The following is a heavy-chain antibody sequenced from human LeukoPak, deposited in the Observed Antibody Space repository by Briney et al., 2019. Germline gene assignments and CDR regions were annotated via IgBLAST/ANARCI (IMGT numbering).Heavy chain of an antibody. D-gene: IGHD2-15*01. J-gene: IGHJ4*02. CDR1: GITFSSYA. Sequence: GGSLRLSCAASGITFSSYAMDWVRQAPGRGLEWVGRIKRKTDGGTTDYAAPVKGRFTISRDDSKTSLYLQMNNLKTEDTAVYYCTTDTRRVVVPKWGQGTLVTVSS. CDR2: IKRKTDGGTT. CDR3: TTDTRRVVVPK. V-gene: IGHV3-15*01.